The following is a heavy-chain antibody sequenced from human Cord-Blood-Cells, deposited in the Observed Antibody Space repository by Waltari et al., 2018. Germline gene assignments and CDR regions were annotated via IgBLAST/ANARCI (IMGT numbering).Heavy chain of an antibody. J-gene: IGHJ4*02. CDR1: GYTFTRYG. Sequence: QVQLVQSGAEVKKPGAPVKVSCKASGYTFTRYGISWVGQAPGQGLEWMGWISAYNGNTNDAQKLQGRVTMTTDTSTSTAYMELRSLRSDDTAVYYCARGRLGCSGGSCYSFDYWGQGTLVTVSS. D-gene: IGHD2-15*01. CDR2: ISAYNGNT. CDR3: ARGRLGCSGGSCYSFDY. V-gene: IGHV1-18*04.